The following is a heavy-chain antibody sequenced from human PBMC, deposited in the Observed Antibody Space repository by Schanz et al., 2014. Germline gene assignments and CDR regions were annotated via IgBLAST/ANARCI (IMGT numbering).Heavy chain of an antibody. Sequence: EVQLVESGGGLIHPGGSLRLSCAVSGFTVNTNYMTWVRQAPGKGLVWVSRTSHDGSFTTFADSVKGRFTISRDNAKNTLYLQMNSLRPEDTAVYYCAKEGSIYWDRSVDYWGQGTLVTVSS. CDR1: GFTVNTNY. J-gene: IGHJ4*02. CDR2: TSHDGSFT. D-gene: IGHD1-26*01. V-gene: IGHV3-74*01. CDR3: AKEGSIYWDRSVDY.